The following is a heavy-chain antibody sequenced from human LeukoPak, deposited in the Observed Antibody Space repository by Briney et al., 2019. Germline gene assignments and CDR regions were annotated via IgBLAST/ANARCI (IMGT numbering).Heavy chain of an antibody. CDR3: AKPRQYQLPSDAFDI. V-gene: IGHV3-53*01. CDR1: GFTVSSNY. J-gene: IGHJ3*02. CDR2: IYSGGST. Sequence: GGSLRLSCAASGFTVSSNYMSWVRQAPGKGLEWVSVIYSGGSTYYADSVKGRFTISRDNSKNTLYLQMNSLRAEDTAVYYCAKPRQYQLPSDAFDIWGQGTMVTVSS. D-gene: IGHD2-2*01.